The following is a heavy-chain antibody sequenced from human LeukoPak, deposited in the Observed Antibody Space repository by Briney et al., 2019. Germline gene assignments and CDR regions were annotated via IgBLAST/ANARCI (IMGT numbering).Heavy chain of an antibody. Sequence: GGSLRLSCAASGFTFSSYAMSWVRQAPGKGLEWVSAISGSGGSTYYADSVKGRFTISRDNSKNTLYLQMNSLRAEDTAVYYRAKDDLGELSYYFDYWGQGTLVTVSS. J-gene: IGHJ4*02. CDR2: ISGSGGST. V-gene: IGHV3-23*01. CDR1: GFTFSSYA. CDR3: AKDDLGELSYYFDY. D-gene: IGHD3-10*01.